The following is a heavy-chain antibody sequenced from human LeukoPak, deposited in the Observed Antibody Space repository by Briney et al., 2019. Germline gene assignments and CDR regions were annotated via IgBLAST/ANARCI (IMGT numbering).Heavy chain of an antibody. V-gene: IGHV3-23*01. CDR1: GFTFSAFA. Sequence: GGSLRLSCAASGFTFSAFAMTWVRQAPGKAPKWVSSITGGGNSVFYADSVKGRFTFSRDNSKNTLYLQMNSLRAEDTAVYYCAADYVWGSYRLYWGQGTLVTVSS. CDR3: AADYVWGSYRLY. J-gene: IGHJ4*02. D-gene: IGHD3-16*02. CDR2: ITGGGNSV.